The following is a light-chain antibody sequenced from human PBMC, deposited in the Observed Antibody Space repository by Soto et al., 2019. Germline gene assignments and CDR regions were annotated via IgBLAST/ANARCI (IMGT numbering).Light chain of an antibody. J-gene: IGKJ5*01. CDR2: GAS. CDR3: QQLYTLPFT. V-gene: IGKV3-20*01. CDR1: QSVASRN. Sequence: EIVLTQSPGTLSLSPGERATLSCRASQSVASRNLAWYQQKSGQAPRLLIYGASSRAIHTPDRFSGSGSGTDFTLTISGLEPEDFAAYHCQQLYTLPFTFGQGTRL.